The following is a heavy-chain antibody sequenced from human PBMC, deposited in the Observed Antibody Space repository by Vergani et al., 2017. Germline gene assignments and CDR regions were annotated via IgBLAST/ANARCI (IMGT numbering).Heavy chain of an antibody. CDR1: GGSISSGDYY. D-gene: IGHD1-26*01. Sequence: QVQLQESGPGLVKPSQTLSLTCTVSGGSISSGDYYWSWIRQPPGKGLEWIGRIYYSGRTDYNPSLESRVTISVDTSKNTFSLKLNSVTAADTAIYYCARDSAVGGTFDSWGQGTLVSVSS. J-gene: IGHJ4*02. V-gene: IGHV4-30-4*08. CDR3: ARDSAVGGTFDS. CDR2: IYYSGRT.